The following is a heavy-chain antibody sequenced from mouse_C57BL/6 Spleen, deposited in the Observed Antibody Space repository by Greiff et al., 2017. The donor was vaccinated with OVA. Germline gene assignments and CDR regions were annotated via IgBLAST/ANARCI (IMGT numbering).Heavy chain of an antibody. CDR1: GYSFTSYY. D-gene: IGHD4-1*01. V-gene: IGHV1-66*01. CDR3: AREGTGPFAY. Sequence: QVQLQQSGPELVKPGASVKISCMASGYSFTSYYIHWVKQRPGQGLEWIGWIYPGSGNTKYNEKFKGKATLTADTSSSTAYMQLSSLTSEDSAVYYCAREGTGPFAYWGQGTLVTVSA. J-gene: IGHJ3*01. CDR2: IYPGSGNT.